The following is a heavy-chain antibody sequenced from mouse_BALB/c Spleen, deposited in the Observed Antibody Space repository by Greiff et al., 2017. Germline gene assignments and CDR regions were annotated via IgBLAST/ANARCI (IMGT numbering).Heavy chain of an antibody. Sequence: EVKLQESGGGLVKPGGSLKLSCAASGFTFSSYTMSWVRQTPEKRLEWVATISSGGSYTYYPDSVKGRFTISRDNAKNTLYLQMSSLKSEDTAMYYCTRSYQAAMDYWGQGTSVTVSS. CDR1: GFTFSSYT. D-gene: IGHD2-10*01. J-gene: IGHJ4*01. V-gene: IGHV5-6-4*01. CDR3: TRSYQAAMDY. CDR2: ISSGGSYT.